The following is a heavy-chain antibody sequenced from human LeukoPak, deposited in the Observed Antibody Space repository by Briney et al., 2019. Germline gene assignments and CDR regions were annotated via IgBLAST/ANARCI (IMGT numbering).Heavy chain of an antibody. CDR3: ARWYKSLDI. CDR1: GFTFSSYA. CDR2: IGMNGGTT. Sequence: GGSLTLSCAATGFTFSSYAMHWVRQAPGKGLEYVSGIGMNGGTTYYANSVKGRFTISRDNSKNTIYLQMGSLKTEDMAVYHCARWYKSLDIWGQGTTVTVS. J-gene: IGHJ6*02. D-gene: IGHD1-1*01. V-gene: IGHV3-64*01.